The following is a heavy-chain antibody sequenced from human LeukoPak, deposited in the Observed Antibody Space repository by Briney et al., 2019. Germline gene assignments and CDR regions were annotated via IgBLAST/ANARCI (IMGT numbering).Heavy chain of an antibody. Sequence: GASVKVSCKASGYTFTGYYMHWVRHAPGPGLEWMGRINPNSGGTSYAQKFQDRVTMTRDTSISTAYMELSTLTSDDTAVYYCARDPCSGDPCYYYMDVWGKGTTVTVSS. V-gene: IGHV1-2*06. CDR2: INPNSGGT. CDR1: GYTFTGYY. CDR3: ARDPCSGDPCYYYMDV. D-gene: IGHD2-15*01. J-gene: IGHJ6*03.